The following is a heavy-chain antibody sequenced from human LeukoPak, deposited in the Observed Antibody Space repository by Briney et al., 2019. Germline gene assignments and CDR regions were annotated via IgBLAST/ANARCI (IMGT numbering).Heavy chain of an antibody. CDR3: AREGIAVAGTDY. V-gene: IGHV3-11*06. D-gene: IGHD6-19*01. CDR1: GFTFSDYY. Sequence: GGSLRLSCAASGFTFSDYYMSWIRQAPGKGLEWVSYISSSSSYTNYAASVKGRFTISRDNAKNSLYLQMNSLRAEDTAVYYCAREGIAVAGTDYWGQGTLVTVSS. J-gene: IGHJ4*02. CDR2: ISSSSSYT.